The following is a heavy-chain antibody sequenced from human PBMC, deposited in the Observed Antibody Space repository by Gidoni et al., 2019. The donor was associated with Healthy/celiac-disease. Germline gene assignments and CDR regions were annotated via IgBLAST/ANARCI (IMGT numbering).Heavy chain of an antibody. CDR1: GYTFSSYS. J-gene: IGHJ6*02. Sequence: EVQLVESGGGLVQPGGSLRLSCEASGYTFSSYSMNCGRQAPGKWLEWVSYVSSSRITIYYADSVKGRFTISRDNAKTSLYLQINSLRDDDTSVYYCATDGDPHYYYGMDVWGQWTPVTVSS. D-gene: IGHD4-17*01. V-gene: IGHV3-48*02. CDR2: VSSSRITI. CDR3: ATDGDPHYYYGMDV.